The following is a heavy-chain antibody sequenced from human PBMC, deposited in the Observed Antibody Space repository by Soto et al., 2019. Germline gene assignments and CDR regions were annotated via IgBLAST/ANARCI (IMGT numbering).Heavy chain of an antibody. CDR3: AKEDTMVRGVITSKGPDY. V-gene: IGHV3-23*01. D-gene: IGHD3-10*01. J-gene: IGHJ4*02. Sequence: GGSLRLSCAASGFTFSSYAMSWVRQAPGKGLEWVSAISGSGGSTYYADSVKGRFTISRDNSKNTLYLQMNSLRAEDTAVYYCAKEDTMVRGVITSKGPDYWGQGTLVTVSS. CDR1: GFTFSSYA. CDR2: ISGSGGST.